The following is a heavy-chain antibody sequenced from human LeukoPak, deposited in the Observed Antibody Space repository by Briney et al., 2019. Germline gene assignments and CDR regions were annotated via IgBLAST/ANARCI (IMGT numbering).Heavy chain of an antibody. J-gene: IGHJ5*02. CDR1: GYTFTGYY. CDR3: AKDWHILTGRNCFDP. D-gene: IGHD3-9*01. CDR2: INPNSGGT. Sequence: ASVKVSCKASGYTFTGYYMHWVRQAPGQGLEWMGWINPNSGGTNYAQKFQGRVTMSTDTSTSTAYMELRSLGFDDTAMYYCAKDWHILTGRNCFDPWGQGTLVTVSS. V-gene: IGHV1-2*02.